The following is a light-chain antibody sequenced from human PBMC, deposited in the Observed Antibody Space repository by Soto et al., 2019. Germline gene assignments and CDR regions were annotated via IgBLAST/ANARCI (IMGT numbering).Light chain of an antibody. Sequence: EIVFTPSPATLSLSPGERATLSCRASQSVSSYLAWYQQKPGQAPRLLIYDASNRATGIPARFSGSGSGTDFTLTISSLETEDFAVYYCQQSSNWPPSWTVGQGAKGEIK. CDR1: QSVSSY. V-gene: IGKV3-11*01. CDR3: QQSSNWPPSWT. J-gene: IGKJ1*01. CDR2: DAS.